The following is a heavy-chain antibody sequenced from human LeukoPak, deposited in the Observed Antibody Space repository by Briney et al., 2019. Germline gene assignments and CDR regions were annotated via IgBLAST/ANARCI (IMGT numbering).Heavy chain of an antibody. D-gene: IGHD1-14*01. CDR1: GCTFSIYA. J-gene: IGHJ6*03. CDR3: ARDRRRYDYYYYYMDV. CDR2: IIPIFGTA. Sequence: SVAVSCKASGCTFSIYAISWVRQAPGQGLEWMGGIIPIFGTANYAQKFQGRVTITADESTSTAYMELSSLRSEDTAVYYCARDRRRYDYYYYYMDVWGKGTTVTVSS. V-gene: IGHV1-69*13.